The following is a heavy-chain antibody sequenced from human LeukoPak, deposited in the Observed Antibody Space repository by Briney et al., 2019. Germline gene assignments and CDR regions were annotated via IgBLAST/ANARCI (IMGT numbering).Heavy chain of an antibody. V-gene: IGHV3-7*04. CDR2: IKQDGREK. Sequence: GGSLRLSCSASGFIFSNYWMSWVRQAPGKGLEWVASIKQDGREKYYVDSVKGRFTISRDNAKNSLYLQMNSLRAEDTAVYYCARVRYSSSWYIAYWGQGTLVTVSS. D-gene: IGHD6-13*01. J-gene: IGHJ4*02. CDR1: GFIFSNYW. CDR3: ARVRYSSSWYIAY.